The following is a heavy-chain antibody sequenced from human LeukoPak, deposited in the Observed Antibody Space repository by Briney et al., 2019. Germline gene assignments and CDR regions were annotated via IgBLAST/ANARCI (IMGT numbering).Heavy chain of an antibody. Sequence: SVKVSCKASGGTFSRYTISWVRQAPGQGLQWMGGIIPLFGTANYAKNFQGRVTITADESTSTAFMELSSLRSEDTAVYYCARGGPILNPMDVWGQGTTVTVSS. J-gene: IGHJ6*02. V-gene: IGHV1-69*01. CDR2: IIPLFGTA. CDR1: GGTFSRYT. CDR3: ARGGPILNPMDV.